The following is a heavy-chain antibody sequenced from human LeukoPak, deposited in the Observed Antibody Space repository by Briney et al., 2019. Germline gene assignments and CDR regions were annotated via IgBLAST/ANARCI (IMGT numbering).Heavy chain of an antibody. CDR3: ARPPRMHDWLFDY. Sequence: ASVKVSCKASGYTFTGYYMHWVRQAPGQGLEWMGWINPNSGGTNYAQKFQGRVTMTRDTSISTAYMELSRLRSDDTAVYYCARPPRMHDWLFDYWGQGTLVTVSS. CDR2: INPNSGGT. V-gene: IGHV1-2*02. CDR1: GYTFTGYY. D-gene: IGHD3-9*01. J-gene: IGHJ4*02.